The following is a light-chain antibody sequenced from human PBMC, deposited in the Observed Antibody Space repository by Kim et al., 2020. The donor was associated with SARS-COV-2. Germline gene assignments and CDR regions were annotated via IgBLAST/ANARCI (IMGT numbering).Light chain of an antibody. CDR2: GAS. V-gene: IGKV3-20*01. CDR3: LYYGVSPWT. J-gene: IGKJ1*01. Sequence: SPGERATLSCRTSQSSDYRYIGWFQQEGGQAPRLLIYGASDGATGTPDRFSGSGSGTDFTLTISRLEPEDFAAYYCLYYGVSPWTFGRGTKVDIK. CDR1: QSSDYRY.